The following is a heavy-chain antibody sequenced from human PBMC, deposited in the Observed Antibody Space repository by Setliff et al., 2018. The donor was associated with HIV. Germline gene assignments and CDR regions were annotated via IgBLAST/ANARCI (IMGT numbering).Heavy chain of an antibody. Sequence: ASVKVSCKAFAYTFTAYYLHWVRQAPGQGLEWVGGIIPMFGTANYAQKFLGRVTITADASTTTAYMDLSSLRSEDTAVYYCARNSAPPYYTDYYMDVWGRGTTVTVSS. J-gene: IGHJ6*03. V-gene: IGHV1-69*13. CDR1: AYTFTAYY. D-gene: IGHD2-21*01. CDR3: ARNSAPPYYTDYYMDV. CDR2: IIPMFGTA.